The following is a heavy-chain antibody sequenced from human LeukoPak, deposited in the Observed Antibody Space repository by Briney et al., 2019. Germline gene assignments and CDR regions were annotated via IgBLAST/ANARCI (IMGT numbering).Heavy chain of an antibody. D-gene: IGHD3-10*01. Sequence: ASVKVSCKASGYTFTSYDINWVRQATGQGLEWMGWMNPNSGNTGYAQKFQGRVAMTRNTSISTAYMELSSLRSEDTAVYYCARPNLISGDAFDIWGQGTMVTVSS. CDR3: ARPNLISGDAFDI. CDR1: GYTFTSYD. CDR2: MNPNSGNT. J-gene: IGHJ3*02. V-gene: IGHV1-8*01.